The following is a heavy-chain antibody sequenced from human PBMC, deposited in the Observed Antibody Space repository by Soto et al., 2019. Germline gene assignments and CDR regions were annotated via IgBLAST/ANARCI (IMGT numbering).Heavy chain of an antibody. V-gene: IGHV3-23*01. J-gene: IGHJ4*02. D-gene: IGHD6-19*01. CDR1: GFPFSSYA. CDR3: AQDTIIAVEHG. Sequence: GGSLRLSCAASGFPFSSYAMSLVRQAPGKGLEWVSSISGSGGSTYYADSVKGRFTISRDNSKNTLYLQMNSLRAEDTAVYYCAQDTIIAVEHGWDQGTLVAVSS. CDR2: ISGSGGST.